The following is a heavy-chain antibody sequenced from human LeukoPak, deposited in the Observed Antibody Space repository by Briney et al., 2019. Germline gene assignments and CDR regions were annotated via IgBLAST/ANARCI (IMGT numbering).Heavy chain of an antibody. V-gene: IGHV1-46*01. Sequence: APVRVSYSPSGYTFTSYYMNWVRQSPGHGLEWRGMINPSGGSTNCAQQIQGRVTMTRDTSTSTVYIELSSLRTEDTDVYYCARDPTHYDSSGYPRDYWGQGTLVTVSS. J-gene: IGHJ4*02. CDR3: ARDPTHYDSSGYPRDY. CDR1: GYTFTSYY. CDR2: INPSGGST. D-gene: IGHD3-22*01.